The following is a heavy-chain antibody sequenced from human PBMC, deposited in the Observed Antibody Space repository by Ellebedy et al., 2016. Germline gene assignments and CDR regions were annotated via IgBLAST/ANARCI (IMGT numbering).Heavy chain of an antibody. Sequence: SDTLSLTXSVSGGSINSVGDYWSWIRQHPGKGLEWIGYIYYSGSTHYNPPLQSRVTISVDTSKNQFALKLSSVTAADTAVYYCARGKRGIAVVPHYMDVWGKGTTVTVSS. J-gene: IGHJ6*03. CDR1: GGSINSVGDY. V-gene: IGHV4-31*03. D-gene: IGHD6-19*01. CDR3: ARGKRGIAVVPHYMDV. CDR2: IYYSGST.